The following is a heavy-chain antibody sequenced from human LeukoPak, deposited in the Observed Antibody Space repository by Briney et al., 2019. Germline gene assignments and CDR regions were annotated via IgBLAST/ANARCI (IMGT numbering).Heavy chain of an antibody. CDR1: GITLNNDW. CDR2: IKSDGSSI. J-gene: IGHJ4*02. Sequence: GGSLRLSCAASGITLNNDWMHWVRQAPGKGLVWVSCIKSDGSSIQYADSVKGRFTISRDNAKNTLFLQMNSLRAEDTAVYYCAKYLAGGWYYIDCWGQGTLVTVSS. CDR3: AKYLAGGWYYIDC. V-gene: IGHV3-74*01. D-gene: IGHD6-19*01.